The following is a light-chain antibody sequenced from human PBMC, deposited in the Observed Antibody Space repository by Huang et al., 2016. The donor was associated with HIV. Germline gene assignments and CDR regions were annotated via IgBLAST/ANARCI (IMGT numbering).Light chain of an antibody. CDR2: AAS. CDR3: QQSYSTPLT. V-gene: IGKV1-39*01. CDR1: QSISSN. J-gene: IGKJ4*01. Sequence: DIQMTQSPSSLSASVGDRVTITCRASQSISSNLNWYQQKPGKAPKLLIYAASSLQSGVPSRFSGSGSGTDFTLTVSNLQPEDFAAYYCQQSYSTPLTFGRGTKVEIK.